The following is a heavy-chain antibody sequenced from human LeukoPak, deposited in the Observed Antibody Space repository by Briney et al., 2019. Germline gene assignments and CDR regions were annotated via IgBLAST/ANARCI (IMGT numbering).Heavy chain of an antibody. J-gene: IGHJ6*04. CDR2: RKQDGSER. V-gene: IGHV3-7*01. CDR3: AELGITMIGGV. Sequence: PGGSLRLSCAASGVTFSSYWMSWVRQAPGQGLEWVANRKQDGSERYYVDSAKGRFTISRGNAKNSLYLQMNSLRAEDTAVYYCAELGITMIGGVWGKGAPVTISS. D-gene: IGHD3-10*02. CDR1: GVTFSSYW.